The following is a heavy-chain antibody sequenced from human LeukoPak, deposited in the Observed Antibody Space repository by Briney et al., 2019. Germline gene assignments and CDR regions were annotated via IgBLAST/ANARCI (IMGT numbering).Heavy chain of an antibody. CDR3: AREGCSGGSCYPYYYYYMDV. Sequence: SETLSLTCAVYGGSFSGYYWSWIRQPPGKGLEWIGEINHSGSTNYNPSLKSRVTISVDTSKNQFSLKLSSVTAADTAVYYCAREGCSGGSCYPYYYYYMDVWGKGTTVTVSS. CDR1: GGSFSGYY. CDR2: INHSGST. D-gene: IGHD2-15*01. J-gene: IGHJ6*03. V-gene: IGHV4-34*01.